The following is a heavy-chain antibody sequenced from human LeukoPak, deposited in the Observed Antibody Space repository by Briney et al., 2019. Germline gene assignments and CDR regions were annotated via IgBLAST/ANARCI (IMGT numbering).Heavy chain of an antibody. D-gene: IGHD2-2*01. CDR3: ARVRAKSIVVVPGGY. CDR2: ISAYNGNT. Sequence: ASVKVSCKASGYTLTSYGISWGRQAPGQGLVCMGWISAYNGNTDSAQKIQGRVTLSTDTFPRTAYMGLWGARSHNTAVYLCARVRAKSIVVVPGGYGGQGTLVTV. CDR1: GYTLTSYG. J-gene: IGHJ4*02. V-gene: IGHV1-18*01.